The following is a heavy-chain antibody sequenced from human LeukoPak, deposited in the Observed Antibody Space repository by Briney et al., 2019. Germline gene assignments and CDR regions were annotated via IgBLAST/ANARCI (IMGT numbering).Heavy chain of an antibody. J-gene: IGHJ5*02. CDR3: ARDPRGYCSGGSCWRDWFDP. Sequence: SETLSLTCTVSGGSISSYYWSWIRQHPGKGLEWIGFIYYSGSTYYNPSLKSRVTISVDTSKNQFSLKLGSVTAADTAVYYCARDPRGYCSGGSCWRDWFDPWGQGTLVTVSS. D-gene: IGHD2-15*01. CDR2: IYYSGST. V-gene: IGHV4-59*06. CDR1: GGSISSYY.